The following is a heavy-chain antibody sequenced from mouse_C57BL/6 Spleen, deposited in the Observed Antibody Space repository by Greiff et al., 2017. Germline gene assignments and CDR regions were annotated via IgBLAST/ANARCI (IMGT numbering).Heavy chain of an antibody. V-gene: IGHV1-76*01. CDR3: ARSYCDYDDGGCYFDY. Sequence: QVQLQQSGAELVRPGASVKLSCKASGYTFTDYYINWVKQRPGQGLEWIARINPGSGNTYYNEKFKGKATLTAEKSSSTTYMQLSSLTSEDSAVYFCARSYCDYDDGGCYFDYWGQGTTLTVSS. D-gene: IGHD2-4*01. CDR2: INPGSGNT. CDR1: GYTFTDYY. J-gene: IGHJ2*01.